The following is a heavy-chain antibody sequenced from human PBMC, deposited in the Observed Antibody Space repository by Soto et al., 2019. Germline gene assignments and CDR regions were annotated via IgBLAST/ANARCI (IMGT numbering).Heavy chain of an antibody. V-gene: IGHV3-33*01. D-gene: IGHD5-12*01. CDR2: IWYDGSNK. Sequence: GGSLRLSCAASGFTFSSYGMHWVRQAPGKGLEWVAVIWYDGSNKYYADSVKGRFTISRDNSKNTLYLQMNSLRAEDTAVYYCARDSGVATTNYGMDVWGQGTTVTVSS. CDR1: GFTFSSYG. J-gene: IGHJ6*02. CDR3: ARDSGVATTNYGMDV.